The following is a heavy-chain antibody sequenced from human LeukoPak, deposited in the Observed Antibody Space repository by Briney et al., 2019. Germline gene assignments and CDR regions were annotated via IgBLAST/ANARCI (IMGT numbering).Heavy chain of an antibody. CDR3: ARGIKLDWFDP. CDR2: IYYSGST. Sequence: SETLSLTCTVSGGSISSSSYYWGWIRQPPGKGLEWIGSIYYSGSTYYNPSLKSRVTISVDTSKNQFSLKLSSVTAADTAVYYCARGIKLDWFDPWGQGTLVTVSS. CDR1: GGSISSSSYY. V-gene: IGHV4-39*01. D-gene: IGHD1-14*01. J-gene: IGHJ5*02.